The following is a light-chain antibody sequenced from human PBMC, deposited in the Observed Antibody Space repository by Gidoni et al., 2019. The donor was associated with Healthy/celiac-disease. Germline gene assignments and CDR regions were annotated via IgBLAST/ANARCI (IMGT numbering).Light chain of an antibody. Sequence: DIVMTQSPDSLAVSLGERATINCKSSQSVLYSSNNKNYLAWYQQKPGQPPKLLIYWASTRESGVPDRFSGSGSGTDFTLTINSLQAEDVAVYYCQQYYKILTFGGGTKVQIK. CDR1: QSVLYSSNNKNY. CDR3: QQYYKILT. V-gene: IGKV4-1*01. CDR2: WAS. J-gene: IGKJ4*01.